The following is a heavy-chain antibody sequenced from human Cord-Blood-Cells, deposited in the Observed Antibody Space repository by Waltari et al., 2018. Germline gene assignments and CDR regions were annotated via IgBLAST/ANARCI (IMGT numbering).Heavy chain of an antibody. CDR1: GGSFSGYY. J-gene: IGHJ3*02. V-gene: IGHV4-34*01. CDR3: ARPDRTGDACDI. CDR2: INHSGST. D-gene: IGHD1-1*01. Sequence: QVQLQQWGAGLLKPSETLSLTCAVYGGSFSGYYWSWIRQPPGKGLEWLGEINHSGSTNYNPSLKRRVTISVDTSKNQFSLKLSSVTAAETAVYYCARPDRTGDACDIWGQGTMVTVSS.